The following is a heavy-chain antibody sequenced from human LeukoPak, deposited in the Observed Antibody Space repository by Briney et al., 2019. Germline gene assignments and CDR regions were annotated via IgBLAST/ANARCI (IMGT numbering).Heavy chain of an antibody. Sequence: PSETLSLTCTVSGGSISSGDYYWSWIRQPPGKGLEWIGYIYYSGSTYYNPSLKSRVTISVDTSKNQLSLKLSSVTAADTAVYYCARGPHYYYGMDVWGQGTTVTVSS. CDR3: ARGPHYYYGMDV. V-gene: IGHV4-30-4*01. CDR2: IYYSGST. J-gene: IGHJ6*02. CDR1: GGSISSGDYY.